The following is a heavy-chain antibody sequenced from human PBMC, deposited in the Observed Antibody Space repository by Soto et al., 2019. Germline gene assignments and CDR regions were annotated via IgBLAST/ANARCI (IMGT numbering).Heavy chain of an antibody. D-gene: IGHD2-2*01. V-gene: IGHV4-4*02. CDR1: TTCISRLQS. CDR3: ASGVVVPSANAFDI. J-gene: IGHJ3*02. CDR2: IYHSGSI. Sequence: SQTLSLTCTVSTTCISRLQSWTWVSPLPGKGLEWSEEIYHSGSINHNPSLKSRVTMSVDKSNNQFSLKMTSVTAADTVVYYCASGVVVPSANAFDIWGQGTMVTVSS.